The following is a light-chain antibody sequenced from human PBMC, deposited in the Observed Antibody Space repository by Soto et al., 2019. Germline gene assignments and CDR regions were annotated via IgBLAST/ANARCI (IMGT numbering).Light chain of an antibody. Sequence: GDSVTITCRASQNIRNWLAWYQQKPGKAPKLLIYDASTLEGGVPSRFSGSRSGTEFTLTISSLQPDDFATYYCQQYNSYSWTFGQGTKVDI. CDR3: QQYNSYSWT. CDR2: DAS. V-gene: IGKV1-5*01. CDR1: QNIRNW. J-gene: IGKJ1*01.